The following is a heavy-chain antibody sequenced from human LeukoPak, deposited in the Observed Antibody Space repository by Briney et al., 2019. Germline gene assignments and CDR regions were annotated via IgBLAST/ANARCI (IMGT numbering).Heavy chain of an antibody. CDR2: INPNNGAT. Sequence: ASVKVSCKASGYTLTGYYVHWVRQAPGQGLEWMGWINPNNGATSFARKFQGRVTMTKATSISTAYMELNRLTSDDTAVYYCARNGAPGPHYYYMDVWGKGTTVTVSS. CDR3: ARNGAPGPHYYYMDV. CDR1: GYTLTGYY. D-gene: IGHD2-8*01. V-gene: IGHV1-2*02. J-gene: IGHJ6*03.